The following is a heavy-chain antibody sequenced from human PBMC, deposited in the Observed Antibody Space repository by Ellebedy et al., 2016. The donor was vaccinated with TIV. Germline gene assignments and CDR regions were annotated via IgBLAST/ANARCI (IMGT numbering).Heavy chain of an antibody. CDR3: ARDQTTVVSDDY. CDR1: GGSISSGGYY. CDR2: IYYSGST. V-gene: IGHV4-61*08. Sequence: SETLSLTXTVSGGSISSGGYYWSWIRQHPGKGLEWIGYIYYSGSTNYNPSLKSRVTISVDTSKNQFSLKLSSVTAADTAVYYCARDQTTVVSDDYWGQGTLVTVSS. D-gene: IGHD4-23*01. J-gene: IGHJ4*02.